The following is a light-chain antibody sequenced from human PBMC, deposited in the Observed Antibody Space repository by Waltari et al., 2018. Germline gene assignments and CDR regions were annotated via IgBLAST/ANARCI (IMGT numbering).Light chain of an antibody. CDR2: EVT. Sequence: QSALTQPPSASGSPGQPVTIPCTGSGSYFGAYNYVSWYQHHPGKAPKLMIYEVTKRPSGVPDRFSGSKSDNSASLTVSGLQPDDEAYYYCTSFAGGNTVIFGGGTKLTVL. J-gene: IGLJ2*01. CDR3: TSFAGGNTVI. CDR1: GSYFGAYNY. V-gene: IGLV2-8*01.